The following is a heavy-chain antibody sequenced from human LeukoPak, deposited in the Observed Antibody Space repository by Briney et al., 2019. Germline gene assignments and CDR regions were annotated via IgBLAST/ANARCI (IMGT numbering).Heavy chain of an antibody. CDR1: GGSISSYY. CDR2: IYYSGST. J-gene: IGHJ3*02. V-gene: IGHV4-59*01. Sequence: SETLSLTCTVSGGSISSYYWSWIRQPPGKGLEWIGYIYYSGSTNYNPSLKSRVTISVDTSKNQFSLKLSSVTAADTAVYYCARDLTTVTTAHDAFDIWGQGTVVTVSS. CDR3: ARDLTTVTTAHDAFDI. D-gene: IGHD4-17*01.